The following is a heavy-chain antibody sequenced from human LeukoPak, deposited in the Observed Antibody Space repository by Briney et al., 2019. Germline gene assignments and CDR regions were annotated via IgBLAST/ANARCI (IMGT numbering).Heavy chain of an antibody. CDR2: ISSSGSTI. J-gene: IGHJ5*02. CDR3: ARDNIYCSSTSCYGWFDP. Sequence: TGGSLRLSCAASGFTFSSYSMNWVRQAPGKGLEWVSYISSSGSTIYYADSVKGRFTISRDNAKNSLYLQMNSLRAEDTAVYYCARDNIYCSSTSCYGWFDPWGQGTLVTVSS. V-gene: IGHV3-48*04. D-gene: IGHD2-2*01. CDR1: GFTFSSYS.